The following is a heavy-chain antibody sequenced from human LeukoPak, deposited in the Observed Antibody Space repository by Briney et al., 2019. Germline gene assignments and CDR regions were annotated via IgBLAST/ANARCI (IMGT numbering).Heavy chain of an antibody. J-gene: IGHJ2*01. Sequence: ASVKVSCKASGYTFTSYGISWVRQAPGQGLEWMGWISAYNGNTNYAQKLQGRVTMTRDTSISTAYMELSRLRSDDTAVYYCARSPVRFGELSLYWYFDLWGRGTLVTVSS. V-gene: IGHV1-18*01. D-gene: IGHD3-10*01. CDR3: ARSPVRFGELSLYWYFDL. CDR1: GYTFTSYG. CDR2: ISAYNGNT.